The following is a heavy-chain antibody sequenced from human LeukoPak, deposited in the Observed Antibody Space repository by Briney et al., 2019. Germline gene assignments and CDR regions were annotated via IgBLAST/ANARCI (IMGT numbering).Heavy chain of an antibody. CDR3: ARGGRLLPLNY. D-gene: IGHD3-22*01. CDR2: IYYSGST. V-gene: IGHV4-59*01. Sequence: PSETLSLTCTVAGRSISSYYWSLIRQPPGKGLEWIGYIYYSGSTNYNPSLKSRVTISVDTSKNQFSLKLSSVTAADTAVFYCARGGRLLPLNYWGQGTLVTVSS. J-gene: IGHJ4*02. CDR1: GRSISSYY.